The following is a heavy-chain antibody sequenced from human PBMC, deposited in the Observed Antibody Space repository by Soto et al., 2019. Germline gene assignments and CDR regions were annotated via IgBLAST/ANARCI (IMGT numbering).Heavy chain of an antibody. CDR2: VYSSGST. CDR3: ASDVAFGVGNWFDP. D-gene: IGHD3-3*01. J-gene: IGHJ5*02. CDR1: GGSISSYY. Sequence: SETLSLTCTVSGGSISSYYWSWIRQPPGKGLEWIGYVYSSGSTYFNPSLKGRVTISVDTSKNQFSLKLSFVTAADTAIYYCASDVAFGVGNWFDPWGQGILVTVSS. V-gene: IGHV4-59*01.